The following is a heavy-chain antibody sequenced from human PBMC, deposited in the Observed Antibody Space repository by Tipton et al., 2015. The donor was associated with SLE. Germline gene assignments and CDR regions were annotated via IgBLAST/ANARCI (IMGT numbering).Heavy chain of an antibody. CDR2: ICSTSAIT. Sequence: SLRLSCSGFGFTFSIFWMSWVRQAPVKGLGWVSYICSTSAITYYAGSVKGRFTISRDNAGNSLFLQMNSLTDDDTAMYYCARDRTNSHYMDVWGKGTTVTVSS. J-gene: IGHJ6*03. CDR1: GFTFSIFW. D-gene: IGHD4-23*01. V-gene: IGHV3-48*02. CDR3: ARDRTNSHYMDV.